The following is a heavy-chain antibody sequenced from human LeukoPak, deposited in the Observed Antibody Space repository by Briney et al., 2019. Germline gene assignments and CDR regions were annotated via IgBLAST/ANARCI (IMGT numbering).Heavy chain of an antibody. CDR1: GFTLSSYW. J-gene: IGHJ3*02. CDR3: ARPGTTYAFDI. D-gene: IGHD1-7*01. Sequence: GGSLRLSCVASGFTLSSYWMSWVRQAPGKGLEWVANIKQDGSEKYYVDSVKGRFTISRDNAKNSLYLQMNSLRAEDTAVYYCARPGTTYAFDIWGQGTMVTVSS. CDR2: IKQDGSEK. V-gene: IGHV3-7*03.